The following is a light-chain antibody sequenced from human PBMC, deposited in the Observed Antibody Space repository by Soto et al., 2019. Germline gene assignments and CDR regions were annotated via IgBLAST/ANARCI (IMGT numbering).Light chain of an antibody. J-gene: IGKJ1*01. Sequence: DIQMTQSPSTLSASVGDRVTITCRASQSISSWLAWYQQKPGKAPKLLIYKASTLKSGVPSRFSGSGSGTEFTLTISSLQPDDFATYYCQQYNSYWTFGQGTQVEIK. V-gene: IGKV1-5*03. CDR3: QQYNSYWT. CDR2: KAS. CDR1: QSISSW.